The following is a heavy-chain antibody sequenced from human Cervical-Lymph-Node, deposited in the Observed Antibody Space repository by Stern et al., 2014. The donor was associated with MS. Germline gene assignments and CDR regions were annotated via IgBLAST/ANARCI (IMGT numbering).Heavy chain of an antibody. CDR2: IYPADSET. V-gene: IGHV5-51*01. CDR1: GYSFTSHW. D-gene: IGHD3-10*01. J-gene: IGHJ4*02. CDR3: AAPTYGSGSYGSFDY. Sequence: EVQLVESGAEVKKPGESLTISCKASGYSFTSHWIGWVRPMTGKGLEWMGIIYPADSETRYSPSFQGQVTVSADKSISTAYLQWSSLKASDTAMYYCAAPTYGSGSYGSFDYWGQGTLVSVSS.